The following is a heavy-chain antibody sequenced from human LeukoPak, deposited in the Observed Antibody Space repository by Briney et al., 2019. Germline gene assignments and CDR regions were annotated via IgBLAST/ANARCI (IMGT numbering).Heavy chain of an antibody. J-gene: IGHJ4*02. V-gene: IGHV4-34*01. D-gene: IGHD3-9*01. CDR2: INHSGST. CDR1: GGSFSGYY. Sequence: KPSETLSLTCAVYGGSFSGYYWSWIRQPPGKGLEWIGEINHSGSTNYNPSLKSRVTISVDTSKNQFSLKLSSVTAADTAVYYCARADYDILTGYYHSRYYYFDYWGQGTLVTVSS. CDR3: ARADYDILTGYYHSRYYYFDY.